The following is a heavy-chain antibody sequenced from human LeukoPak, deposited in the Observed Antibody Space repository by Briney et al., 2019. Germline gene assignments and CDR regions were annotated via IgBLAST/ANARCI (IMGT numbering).Heavy chain of an antibody. V-gene: IGHV4-30-4*01. D-gene: IGHD4-23*01. J-gene: IGHJ4*02. CDR1: GGSISSGDYY. CDR3: ARHNSYGGNFDY. Sequence: SETLSLTCTVSGGSISSGDYYWSWIRQPPGKGLEWIGYIYYSGSTYYKPSLKSRVTISVDTSKNQFSLKLSSVTAANTAVYYCARHNSYGGNFDYWGQGTLVTVSS. CDR2: IYYSGST.